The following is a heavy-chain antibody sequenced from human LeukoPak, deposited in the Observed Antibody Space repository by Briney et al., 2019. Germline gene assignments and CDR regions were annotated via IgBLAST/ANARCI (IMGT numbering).Heavy chain of an antibody. CDR3: ARDSRGYCSGGSCYEIQDAFDI. CDR2: ISSASKMI. D-gene: IGHD2-15*01. V-gene: IGHV3-48*01. J-gene: IGHJ3*02. Sequence: GGSLRLSCSVSRFSFSDYGMVWFRQAPGKGLEWVSYISSASKMIYYAGSVKGRFTISRDNSKNTLYLQMNSLRAEDTAVYYCARDSRGYCSGGSCYEIQDAFDIWGQGTMVTVSS. CDR1: RFSFSDYG.